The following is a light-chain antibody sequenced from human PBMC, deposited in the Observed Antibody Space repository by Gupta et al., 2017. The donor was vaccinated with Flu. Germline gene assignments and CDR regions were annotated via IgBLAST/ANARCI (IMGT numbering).Light chain of an antibody. CDR1: QNINTW. Sequence: DIQMTQSPSTLSVSVGDRVTITCRASQNINTWLAWYQQKPRGAPKRLIYKTSSLETGVPSRFSGHGDGTEFTLTISSLHPDDFATYYCQQCNTYSFGQGTKVE. CDR2: KTS. CDR3: QQCNTYS. J-gene: IGKJ1*01. V-gene: IGKV1-5*03.